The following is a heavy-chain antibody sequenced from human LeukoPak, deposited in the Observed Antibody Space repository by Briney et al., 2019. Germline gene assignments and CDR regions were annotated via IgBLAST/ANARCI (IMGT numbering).Heavy chain of an antibody. V-gene: IGHV5-51*01. Sequence: GESLKISCKGSGYSFRSYWIGWVRQMPGKGLECMGIIYPGDSDTRYSPSFQGQVTFSADKSISTAYLHWSSLKASDTAMYFCARRSVLTQLDTFDVWGQGTTVTVSS. CDR2: IYPGDSDT. CDR3: ARRSVLTQLDTFDV. CDR1: GYSFRSYW. J-gene: IGHJ3*01. D-gene: IGHD4/OR15-4a*01.